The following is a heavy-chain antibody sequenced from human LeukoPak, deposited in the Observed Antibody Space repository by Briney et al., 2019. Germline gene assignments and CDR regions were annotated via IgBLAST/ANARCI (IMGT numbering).Heavy chain of an antibody. V-gene: IGHV3-23*01. D-gene: IGHD2-15*01. J-gene: IGHJ4*02. CDR1: GFTFSIYA. CDR3: AKDLRVAAGSRIGRYCSGGSCYRDY. CDR2: ISGSGGST. Sequence: PGGSLRLSCAASGFTFSIYAMSWVRQAPGKGLEWVSAISGSGGSTYYADSVKGRFTISRDNSKNTLYLQMNSLRAEDTAVYYCAKDLRVAAGSRIGRYCSGGSCYRDYWGQGTLVTVSS.